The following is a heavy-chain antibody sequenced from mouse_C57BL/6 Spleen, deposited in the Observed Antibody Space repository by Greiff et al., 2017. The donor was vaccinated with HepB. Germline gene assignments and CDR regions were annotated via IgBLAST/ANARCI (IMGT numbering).Heavy chain of an antibody. CDR3: ASEGDFTTVRV. CDR2: IYPGDGDT. D-gene: IGHD1-1*01. V-gene: IGHV1-80*01. Sequence: VQLQQSGAELVKPGASVKISCKASGYAFSSYWMNWVKQRPGKGLEWIGQIYPGDGDTNYNGKFKGKATLTADKSSSTAYMQLSSQTSEDSAVYFCASEGDFTTVRVWGQGTLVTVSA. J-gene: IGHJ3*01. CDR1: GYAFSSYW.